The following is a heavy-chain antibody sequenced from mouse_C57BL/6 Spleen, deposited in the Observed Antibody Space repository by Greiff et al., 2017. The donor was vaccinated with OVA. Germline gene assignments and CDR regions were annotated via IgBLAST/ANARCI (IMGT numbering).Heavy chain of an antibody. V-gene: IGHV1-5*01. CDR3: TPTVVAREGAMDY. D-gene: IGHD1-1*01. CDR2: IYPGNSDT. J-gene: IGHJ4*01. Sequence: VQLQQSGTVLARPGASVKMSCKTSGYTFTSYWMHWVKQRPGQGLEWIGAIYPGNSDTSYNQKFKGKAKLTAVTSASTAYMELSSLTNEDSAVYYCTPTVVAREGAMDYWGQGTSVTVSS. CDR1: GYTFTSYW.